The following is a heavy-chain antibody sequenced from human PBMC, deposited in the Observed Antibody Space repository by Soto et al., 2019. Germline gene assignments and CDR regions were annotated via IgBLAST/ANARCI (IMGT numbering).Heavy chain of an antibody. CDR1: GYTFSSYA. J-gene: IGHJ4*02. V-gene: IGHV1-3*01. D-gene: IGHD7-27*01. CDR2: INAGYGNT. Sequence: QVHLVQSGAEVRKPGASVKVSCKASGYTFSSYAMHWVRQAPGQRLEWMGWINAGYGNTKSSQKFQDRVTISRDKSASTAYMELTSLRSEDTAVYYCARDTGDGTFYFWGQGTLVNVSS. CDR3: ARDTGDGTFYF.